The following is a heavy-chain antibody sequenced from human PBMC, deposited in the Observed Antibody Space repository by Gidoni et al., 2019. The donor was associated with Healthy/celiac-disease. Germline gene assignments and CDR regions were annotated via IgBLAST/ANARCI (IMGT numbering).Heavy chain of an antibody. CDR1: GFTLSSYG. CDR2: IWYDGSNK. J-gene: IGHJ1*01. CDR3: ARGGSSWDAEYFQH. D-gene: IGHD6-13*01. Sequence: VQRVASGGGVVQHGRSLRLSCAASGFTLSSYGMHVVRQAPGKGLEWVAVIWYDGSNKSYADSVKCRFTISRDNSKNPLYLQMNSLRAEDTAVYYCARGGSSWDAEYFQHWGQGTLVTVSS. V-gene: IGHV3-33*01.